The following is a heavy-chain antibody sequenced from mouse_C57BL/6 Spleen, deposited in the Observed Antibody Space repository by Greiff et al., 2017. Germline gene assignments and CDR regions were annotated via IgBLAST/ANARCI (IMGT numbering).Heavy chain of an antibody. V-gene: IGHV1-5*01. J-gene: IGHJ1*03. D-gene: IGHD1-1*01. CDR2: ISPGTSDT. Sequence: EVQLQQSGTVLARPGASVKMSCKTSGYTFTSYWMHWVKQRPGPGLEWIGAISPGTSDTSYNQKFKGKATLTVDKSSSTAYMELRSLTSEDTAVYYCARRGLGSSPYWYFDVWGTGTTVTVSS. CDR3: ARRGLGSSPYWYFDV. CDR1: GYTFTSYW.